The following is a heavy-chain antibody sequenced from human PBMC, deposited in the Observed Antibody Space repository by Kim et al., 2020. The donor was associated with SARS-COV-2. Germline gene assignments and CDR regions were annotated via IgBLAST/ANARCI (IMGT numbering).Heavy chain of an antibody. J-gene: IGHJ3*02. Sequence: AVSVKSRINITPDTSKNPFSLQLNSVTPEDTAVYYCARVIAAAGIGAFDIWGQGTMVTVSS. V-gene: IGHV6-1*01. D-gene: IGHD6-13*01. CDR3: ARVIAAAGIGAFDI.